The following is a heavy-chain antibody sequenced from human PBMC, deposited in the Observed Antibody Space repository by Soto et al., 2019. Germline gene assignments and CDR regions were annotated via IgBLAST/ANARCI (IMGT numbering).Heavy chain of an antibody. CDR2: IIPILGIA. V-gene: IGHV1-69*02. CDR3: ASNQHSSVKYYFDY. CDR1: GGTFSSYT. J-gene: IGHJ4*02. Sequence: QVQLVQSGAEVKKPGSSVKVSCKASGGTFSSYTISWVRQAPGQGLEWMGRIIPILGIANYAQKFQGRVTISADKSTRTAYMELSSLRSEATAVYYCASNQHSSVKYYFDYWGQGTLVTVSS. D-gene: IGHD5-18*01.